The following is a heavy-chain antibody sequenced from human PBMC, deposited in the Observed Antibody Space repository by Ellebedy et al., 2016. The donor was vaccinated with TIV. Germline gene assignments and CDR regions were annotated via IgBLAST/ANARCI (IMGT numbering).Heavy chain of an antibody. D-gene: IGHD1-26*01. V-gene: IGHV3-7*01. J-gene: IGHJ4*02. CDR2: IKRDGIVQ. CDR1: GFTFSYYW. CDR3: ARDGAWEEQRQSFDL. Sequence: PGGSLRLSCAASGFTFSYYWMSWVRQAPGKGLEWVANIKRDGIVQNYLGSVRGRFTISRDNAQNSLHLHMDSLRAEDTAVYYCARDGAWEEQRQSFDLWGQGTLVTVSS.